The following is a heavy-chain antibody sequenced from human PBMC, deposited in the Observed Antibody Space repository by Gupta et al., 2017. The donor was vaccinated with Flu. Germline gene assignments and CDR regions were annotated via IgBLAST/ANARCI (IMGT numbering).Heavy chain of an antibody. V-gene: IGHV3-53*02. CDR2: IYSRGST. J-gene: IGHJ4*02. Sequence: EVQLVETGGGLIQPGGSLRLSCAASGFTVSSNYMSWVRQAPGKGLEWVSVIYSRGSTYYADSVKGRFTISRDNSKNTLYLQRNSLRAEDTAVYYCARDPPARSSGYDLGGYWGQGTLVTVSS. CDR3: ARDPPARSSGYDLGGY. D-gene: IGHD5-12*01. CDR1: GFTVSSNY.